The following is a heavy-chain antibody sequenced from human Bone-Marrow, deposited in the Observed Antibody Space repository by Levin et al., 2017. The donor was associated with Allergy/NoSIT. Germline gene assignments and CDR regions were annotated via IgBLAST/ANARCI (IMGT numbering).Heavy chain of an antibody. CDR2: IYYNGNT. J-gene: IGHJ4*02. V-gene: IGHV4-31*03. Sequence: SQTLSLTCTVSGGSISSLTHYWSWIRQHPGKGLEWIGYIYYNGNTYYNPSLESRVTLSVDTSKNQFSLRMNSVTAADTAVYYCARWEVAAHLLFDFWGQGTLVTVSS. D-gene: IGHD2-15*01. CDR3: ARWEVAAHLLFDF. CDR1: GGSISSLTHY.